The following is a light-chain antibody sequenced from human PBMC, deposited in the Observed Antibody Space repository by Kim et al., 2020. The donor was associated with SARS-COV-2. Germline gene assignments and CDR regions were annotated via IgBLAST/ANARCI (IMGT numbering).Light chain of an antibody. V-gene: IGKV3-15*01. CDR3: QQYNKWFALS. CDR1: QSVSTN. CDR2: DVS. Sequence: TPGERATLSCRASQSVSTNLAWYQQKPGQAPRLLIYDVSIRATGVPVRFSGSGSGTEFTPTISNLQSEDFAVYHCQQYNKWFALSFGGGTKVDIK. J-gene: IGKJ4*01.